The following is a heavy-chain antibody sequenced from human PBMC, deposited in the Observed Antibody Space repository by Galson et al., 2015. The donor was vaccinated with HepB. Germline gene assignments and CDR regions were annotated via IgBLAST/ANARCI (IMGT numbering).Heavy chain of an antibody. CDR1: GYSFTSYW. CDR3: ARGGHPILTYYHIDY. D-gene: IGHD3-9*01. CDR2: IDPSDSYT. Sequence: QSGAEVKKPGESLKISCKGSGYSFTSYWIAWVRQMPGKGLEWLGRIDPSDSYTNYNPSFRGHVIISADKSISTAYLQWSSLKASDTAMYYCARGGHPILTYYHIDYWGQGTLVTVSS. V-gene: IGHV5-10-1*01. J-gene: IGHJ4*02.